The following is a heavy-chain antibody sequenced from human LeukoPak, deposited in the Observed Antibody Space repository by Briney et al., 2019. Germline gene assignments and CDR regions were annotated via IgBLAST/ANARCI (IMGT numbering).Heavy chain of an antibody. CDR1: GFTVSDNY. CDR2: IYSGGRT. Sequence: GGSLRLSCAASGFTVSDNYMSWVRQAPRKGLEWVSGIYSGGRTYYADSVKGRFTISRDNSKNTLYLQMNSLRAEDTAVYYCARDTHNWNVFWGQGTLVTVSS. CDR3: ARDTHNWNVF. D-gene: IGHD1-20*01. J-gene: IGHJ4*02. V-gene: IGHV3-66*02.